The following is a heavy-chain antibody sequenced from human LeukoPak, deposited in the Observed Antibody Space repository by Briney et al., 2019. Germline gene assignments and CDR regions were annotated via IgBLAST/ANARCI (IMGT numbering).Heavy chain of an antibody. CDR1: GFTFSSYG. CDR2: IRYDGSNK. Sequence: GGSLRLSCAASGFTFSSYGMHWVRQAPGKGLEWVAFIRYDGSNKYYADSVKGRFTISRDNSKNTLYLQMNSLRAEDTAVYYCAKQLGGDYYYYYLEVWGKGTTVNVSS. CDR3: AKQLGGDYYYYYLEV. J-gene: IGHJ6*03. D-gene: IGHD3-16*01. V-gene: IGHV3-30*02.